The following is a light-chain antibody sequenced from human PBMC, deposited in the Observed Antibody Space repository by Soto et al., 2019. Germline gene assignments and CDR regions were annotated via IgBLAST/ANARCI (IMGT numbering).Light chain of an antibody. CDR2: GAS. V-gene: IGKV3-20*01. Sequence: EIVLTQSPGFLSLSPGERATLSCRASQSVDSSFFAWYQQKPGQAPRLLIYGASKRATGIPDRFSGSGSGTDFTLTISRLEPEDVAVYYCQQYVSSLTFGQGTKVEIK. CDR3: QQYVSSLT. J-gene: IGKJ1*01. CDR1: QSVDSSF.